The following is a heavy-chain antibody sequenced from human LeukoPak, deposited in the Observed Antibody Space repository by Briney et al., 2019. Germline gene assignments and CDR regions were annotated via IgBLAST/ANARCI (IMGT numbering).Heavy chain of an antibody. J-gene: IGHJ5*02. D-gene: IGHD3-22*01. Sequence: GGSLRLSCAASGFTFSSYWMNWVRHAPGKGLVWVSRIASDGSSTTYADSVKGRFSISRDNAKNTLYLQMNSLRVEDTAVYYCASRDPIVVVNNWFDPWGQGTLVTVSS. CDR1: GFTFSSYW. CDR3: ASRDPIVVVNNWFDP. CDR2: IASDGSST. V-gene: IGHV3-74*01.